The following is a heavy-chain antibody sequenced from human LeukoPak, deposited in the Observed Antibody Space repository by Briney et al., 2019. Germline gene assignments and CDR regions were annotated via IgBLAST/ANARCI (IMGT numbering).Heavy chain of an antibody. CDR2: INHSGNT. V-gene: IGHV4-34*01. CDR3: ARVKDPGGYYYYYYMDV. CDR1: DESLSDYY. Sequence: SETLSLTCAVYDESLSDYYWNWIRQPPGKGLEWIGEINHSGNTNYNPSLKSRVTISVDTSKNQFSLRLSSVTAADTAVYYCARVKDPGGYYYYYYMDVWGKGTTVTVSS. J-gene: IGHJ6*03. D-gene: IGHD3-16*01.